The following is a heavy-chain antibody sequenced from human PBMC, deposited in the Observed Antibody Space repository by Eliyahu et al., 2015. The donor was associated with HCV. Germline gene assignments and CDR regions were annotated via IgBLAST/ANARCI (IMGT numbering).Heavy chain of an antibody. D-gene: IGHD2/OR15-2a*01. CDR2: IYSADST. V-gene: IGHV3-53*04. CDR3: ASSEIGTFDM. Sequence: EVQLVESGGGLVQPGGSLRLSCAASGFTXSSKXMTXVRQAPGKGLXWVSVIYSADSTHYVDSVKGRFTISRHDSKNTLYLQMNSLRVEDTAVYYCASSEIGTFDMWGQGTMVTVSS. CDR1: GFTXSSKX. J-gene: IGHJ3*02.